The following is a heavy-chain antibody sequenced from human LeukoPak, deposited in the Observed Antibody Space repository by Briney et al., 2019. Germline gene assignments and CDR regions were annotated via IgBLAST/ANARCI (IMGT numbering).Heavy chain of an antibody. CDR1: GGSISSSSYY. CDR3: ARHNRRWLFDP. V-gene: IGHV4-39*01. CDR2: IYYSGST. Sequence: SETLSLTCTVSGGSISSSSYYWGWIRQPPGKGPEWIGSIYYSGSTYYNPSLKSRVTISVDTSKNQFSLKLSSVTAADTAVYYCARHNRRWLFDPWGQGTLVTVSS. J-gene: IGHJ5*02. D-gene: IGHD1-14*01.